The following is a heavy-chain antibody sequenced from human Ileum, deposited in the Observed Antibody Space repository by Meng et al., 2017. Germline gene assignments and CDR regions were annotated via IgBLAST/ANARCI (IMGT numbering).Heavy chain of an antibody. Sequence: QVRLQESGPVLVGLSGTLSLTCSGSGRAISSSDWWSWVRQPPGKGLEWIAEMNLGGSPNYNPSLKSRVTMSVDKSNDHLSLQLTSVTAADTAVYYCAHIFDSWGQGTLVTVSS. CDR1: GRAISSSDW. CDR2: MNLGGSP. CDR3: AHIFDS. J-gene: IGHJ4*02. V-gene: IGHV4-4*02.